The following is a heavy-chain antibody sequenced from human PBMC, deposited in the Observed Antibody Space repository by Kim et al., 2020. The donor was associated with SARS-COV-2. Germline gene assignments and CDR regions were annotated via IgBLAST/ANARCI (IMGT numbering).Heavy chain of an antibody. CDR3: AREARFGELFFDY. CDR1: TGAFNSYA. J-gene: IGHJ4*02. Sequence: SVKVSCKPSTGAFNSYADSWLRQAPGQGLEWMGRINPTLAISNSAQKFQGRVTFTADRSTSTVYMELSTLRFEDTAVYYCAREARFGELFFDYWGQGTLISVSS. V-gene: IGHV1-69*04. D-gene: IGHD3-10*01. CDR2: INPTLAIS.